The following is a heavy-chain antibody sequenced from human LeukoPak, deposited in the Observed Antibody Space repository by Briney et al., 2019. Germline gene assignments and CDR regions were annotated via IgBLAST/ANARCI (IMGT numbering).Heavy chain of an antibody. D-gene: IGHD1-26*01. CDR2: IYHSGST. CDR1: GFTFSAYA. J-gene: IGHJ4*02. Sequence: GSLRLSCAASGFTFSAYAMDWVRQAPGKGLEWIGEIYHSGSTNYNPSLKNRVTISVDKSKNQFSLKLSSVTAADTAVYYCGRKCSGSCETERFDYWGQGTLVTVSS. V-gene: IGHV4-4*02. CDR3: GRKCSGSCETERFDY.